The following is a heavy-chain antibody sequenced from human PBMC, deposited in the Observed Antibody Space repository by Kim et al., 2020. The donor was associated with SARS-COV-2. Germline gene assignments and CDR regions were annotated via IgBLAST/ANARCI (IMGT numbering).Heavy chain of an antibody. V-gene: IGHV4-31*03. D-gene: IGHD3-10*01. CDR2: IYYSGST. Sequence: SQTLSLTCTVSGGSISSGGYYWSWIRQHPGKGLEWIGYIYYSGSTYYNPSLKSRVTISVDTSKNQFSLKLSSVTAADTAVYYCARGYYGSWHNLDIWGQGTLVTVSS. CDR1: GGSISSGGYY. CDR3: ARGYYGSWHNLDI. J-gene: IGHJ3*02.